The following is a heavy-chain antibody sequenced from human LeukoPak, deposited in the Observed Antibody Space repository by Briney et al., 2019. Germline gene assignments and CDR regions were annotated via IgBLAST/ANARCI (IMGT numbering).Heavy chain of an antibody. CDR3: AKGVYSSGWDILFDY. J-gene: IGHJ4*02. V-gene: IGHV3-30-3*01. CDR2: ISYDGNNK. CDR1: GFTFSSYA. Sequence: GGSLRLSCAASGFTFSSYAMHWVRQAPGKGLEWVAAISYDGNNKYYADSVKGRFTISRDNSKNTLYLQMNSLRAEDTAVYYCAKGVYSSGWDILFDYWGQGTLVTVSS. D-gene: IGHD6-19*01.